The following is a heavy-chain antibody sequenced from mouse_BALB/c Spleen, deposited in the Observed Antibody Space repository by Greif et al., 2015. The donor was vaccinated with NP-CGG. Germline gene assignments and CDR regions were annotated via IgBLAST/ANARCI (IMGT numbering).Heavy chain of an antibody. CDR3: AGGYYYGSEGAWFAY. V-gene: IGHV1S34*01. Sequence: LVKTGASVKISCKASGYSFTGYYMHWVKQSHGKSLEWIGYISCYNGATSYNQKFKGKATFTVDTSSSTAYMQFNSLTSEDSAVYYCAGGYYYGSEGAWFAYWGQGTLVTVSA. CDR1: GYSFTGYY. J-gene: IGHJ3*01. CDR2: ISCYNGAT. D-gene: IGHD1-1*01.